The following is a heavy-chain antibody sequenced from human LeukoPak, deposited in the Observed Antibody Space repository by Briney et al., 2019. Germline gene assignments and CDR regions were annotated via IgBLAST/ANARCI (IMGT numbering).Heavy chain of an antibody. D-gene: IGHD4-17*01. CDR1: GGTFSSYA. CDR2: IIPIFGTA. CDR3: ARVNSYGDYLYYFDY. Sequence: SVKVSCKASGGTFSSYAISWVRQAPGQGLEWMGGIIPIFGTANYAQKFQGRVTITADESTSTAYMELSSLRSEDTAVYYCARVNSYGDYLYYFDYWGQGTLVTVSS. V-gene: IGHV1-69*13. J-gene: IGHJ4*02.